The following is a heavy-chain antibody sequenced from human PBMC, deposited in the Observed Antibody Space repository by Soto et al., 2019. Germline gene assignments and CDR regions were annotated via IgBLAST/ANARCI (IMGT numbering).Heavy chain of an antibody. CDR2: IYDSGST. J-gene: IGHJ6*02. V-gene: IGHV4-30-4*01. CDR3: ARGSPGDYYHGMDV. CDR1: AGSMSSGDYY. Sequence: QVQLQESGPGLVKPSQTLSLICKVSAGSMSSGDYYWSWIRQPPGRGLEWIGNIYDSGSTYYSPSLKSRVTISVDTSRNQFSLKLRSVTAADTAVYYCARGSPGDYYHGMDVWGQGTTVTVSS.